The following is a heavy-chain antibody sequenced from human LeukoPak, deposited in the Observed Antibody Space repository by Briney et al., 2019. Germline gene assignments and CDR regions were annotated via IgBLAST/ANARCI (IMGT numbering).Heavy chain of an antibody. Sequence: GSLRLSCAASGFTFSSYEMNWVRQAPGKGLEWIGEINHSGSTNYTPSLKTRVTISVDTSKNQFSLKLSSVTAADTAVYYCATTTIRLGYWGQGTLVTVSS. D-gene: IGHD1-26*01. CDR3: ATTTIRLGY. V-gene: IGHV4-34*08. J-gene: IGHJ4*02. CDR1: GFTFSSYE. CDR2: INHSGST.